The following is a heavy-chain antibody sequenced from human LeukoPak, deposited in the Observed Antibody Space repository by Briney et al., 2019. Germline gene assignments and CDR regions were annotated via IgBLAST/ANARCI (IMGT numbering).Heavy chain of an antibody. J-gene: IGHJ4*02. CDR1: GYIFTKYV. Sequence: GASVKVSCKASGYIFTKYVVHWVRQAPGQRPEWMGWIKAGNGDTKYSRNFQGRLTITRDTSASTVYMELSSLTSEDTALYYCARDDCGDTCYPGGYWGQGTLVTVSS. CDR2: IKAGNGDT. V-gene: IGHV1-3*01. CDR3: ARDDCGDTCYPGGY. D-gene: IGHD2-21*01.